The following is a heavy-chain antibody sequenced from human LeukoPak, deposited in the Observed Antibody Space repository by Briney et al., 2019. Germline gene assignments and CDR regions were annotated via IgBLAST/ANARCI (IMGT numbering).Heavy chain of an antibody. Sequence: HPSETLSLTCAVYGGSISSYYWSWIRQPAGKGLEWIGRIYTSGSTNYNPSLKSRVTMSVDTSKNQFSLKLSSVTAADTAVYYCARDRFGELAAWFDPWGQGTLVTVSS. CDR3: ARDRFGELAAWFDP. CDR1: GGSISSYY. CDR2: IYTSGST. J-gene: IGHJ5*02. D-gene: IGHD3-10*01. V-gene: IGHV4-4*07.